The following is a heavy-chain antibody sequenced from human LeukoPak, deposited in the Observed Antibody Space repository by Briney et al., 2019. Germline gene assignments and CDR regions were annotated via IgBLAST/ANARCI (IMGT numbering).Heavy chain of an antibody. CDR2: IYYSGST. V-gene: IGHV4-59*08. Sequence: SETLSLTCTVSGDSISSYYWSWIRQPPGKGLEWIGYIYYSGSTNYNPSLKSRVTISIDTSKKHFSLKLSSVTAADTAVYYCARHESAVGALFYWGQGTLVTVSS. CDR1: GDSISSYY. CDR3: ARHESAVGALFY. J-gene: IGHJ4*02. D-gene: IGHD1-26*01.